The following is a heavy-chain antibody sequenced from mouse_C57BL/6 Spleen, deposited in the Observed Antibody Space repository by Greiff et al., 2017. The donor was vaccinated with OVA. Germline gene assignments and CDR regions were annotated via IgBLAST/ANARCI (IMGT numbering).Heavy chain of an antibody. V-gene: IGHV1-4*01. CDR3: ARVTTVVGDY. Sequence: QVQLQQSGAELARPGASVKMSCKASGYTFTRYTMHWVKQRPGQGLEWIGYINPSSGYTKYNQKFKDKATLTADKSSSTAYMQLSSLTSEDSAVYYCARVTTVVGDYWGQGTTLTVSS. D-gene: IGHD1-1*01. J-gene: IGHJ2*01. CDR2: INPSSGYT. CDR1: GYTFTRYT.